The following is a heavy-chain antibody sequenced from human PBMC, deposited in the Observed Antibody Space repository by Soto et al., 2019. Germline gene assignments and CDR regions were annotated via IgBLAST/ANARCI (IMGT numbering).Heavy chain of an antibody. Sequence: GGSLRLSCAASGFSFDDYAMHWVRQAPGKGLEWVSGISWNSGTIGYADSVKGRFTISRDNSKNTLYLQMNSLRAEDTAVYYCAKGYYYDSSAPDAFDIWGQGTMVTVSS. J-gene: IGHJ3*02. V-gene: IGHV3-9*01. CDR3: AKGYYYDSSAPDAFDI. CDR1: GFSFDDYA. D-gene: IGHD3-22*01. CDR2: ISWNSGTI.